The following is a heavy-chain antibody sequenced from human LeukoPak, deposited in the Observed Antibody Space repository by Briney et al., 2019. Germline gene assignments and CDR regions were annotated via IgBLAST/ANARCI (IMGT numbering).Heavy chain of an antibody. CDR2: MNPNSGNT. D-gene: IGHD3-22*01. CDR1: GYTFSGYY. V-gene: IGHV1-8*02. J-gene: IGHJ4*02. Sequence: ASVKVSCKASGYTFSGYYLHWVRQAPGQGLEWMGWMNPNSGNTGYAQKFQGRVTMTRNTSISTAYMELSSLRSEDTAVYYCAYSSGYYGLFDYWGQGTLVTVSS. CDR3: AYSSGYYGLFDY.